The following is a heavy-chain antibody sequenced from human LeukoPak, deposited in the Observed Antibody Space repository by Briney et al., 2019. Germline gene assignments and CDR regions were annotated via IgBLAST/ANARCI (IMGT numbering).Heavy chain of an antibody. CDR2: ISSSSTYI. D-gene: IGHD1-26*01. CDR1: GFTFSSYA. Sequence: PGGSLRLSCAASGFTFSSYAMSWVRQAPGKGLEWVSAISSSSTYIYYADSVRGRFTISRDNAKNSLYLQMSSLRAEDTAVYYCASGSYGISDYWGQGTLVTVSS. J-gene: IGHJ4*02. CDR3: ASGSYGISDY. V-gene: IGHV3-21*01.